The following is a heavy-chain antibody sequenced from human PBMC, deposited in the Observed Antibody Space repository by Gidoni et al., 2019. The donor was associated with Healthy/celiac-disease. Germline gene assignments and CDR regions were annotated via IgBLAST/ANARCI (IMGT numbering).Heavy chain of an antibody. CDR2: ISAYNGNT. D-gene: IGHD4-17*01. CDR1: GYTFTSYG. V-gene: IGHV1-18*01. Sequence: QVQLVQSGAEVKKPGASVKVSCKASGYTFTSYGISWVRQAPGQGLEWMGWISAYNGNTNDAQKLQGRVTMTTDTATSKAYMELRSLRSDDTAVYYCARDLEARGDYGEGGGFDYWGQGTLVTVSS. CDR3: ARDLEARGDYGEGGGFDY. J-gene: IGHJ4*02.